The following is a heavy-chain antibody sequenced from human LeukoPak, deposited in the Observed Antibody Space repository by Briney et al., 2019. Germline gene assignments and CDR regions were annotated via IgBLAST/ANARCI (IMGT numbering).Heavy chain of an antibody. V-gene: IGHV4-4*07. CDR2: IYTSGST. CDR1: GGSISTYY. D-gene: IGHD6-6*01. CDR3: ARSSNSPSLPNDY. Sequence: PSDTLSLTCTVSGGSISTYYWNWIRQPAGKGLEWIGRIYTSGSTNYNPSLKSRVTMSVDTSKNQFSLKLSSVTAADTAVYFCARSSNSPSLPNDYWGQGTLVTVSS. J-gene: IGHJ4*02.